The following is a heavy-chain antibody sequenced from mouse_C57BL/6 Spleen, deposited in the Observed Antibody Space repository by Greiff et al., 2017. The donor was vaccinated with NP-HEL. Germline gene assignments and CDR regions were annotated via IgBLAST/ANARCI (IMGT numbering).Heavy chain of an antibody. D-gene: IGHD1-3*01. CDR1: GYTFTSYW. V-gene: IGHV1-50*01. J-gene: IGHJ4*01. Sequence: VQLQQSGAELVKPGASVKLSCKASGYTFTSYWMQWVKQRPGQGLEWIGEIDPSDSYTNYNQKFKGKATLTVDTSSSTAYMQRSSLTSEDSAVYYCAIKGYYAMDYWGQGTSVTVSS. CDR3: AIKGYYAMDY. CDR2: IDPSDSYT.